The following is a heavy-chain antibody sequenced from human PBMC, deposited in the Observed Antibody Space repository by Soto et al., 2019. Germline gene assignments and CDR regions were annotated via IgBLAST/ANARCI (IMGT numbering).Heavy chain of an antibody. CDR2: IYSGGST. D-gene: IGHD3-10*01. J-gene: IGHJ6*02. Sequence: GGSMRLSRAASGFTVSSNYMSWVRQAPGKGLEWVSVIYSGGSTYYADSVKGRFTISRDNSKNTLYLQMNSLRAEDTAVYYCARDRDSRYYGSGSYYPPTYYYYGMDIWGQGTTVTSP. CDR3: ARDRDSRYYGSGSYYPPTYYYYGMDI. V-gene: IGHV3-66*01. CDR1: GFTVSSNY.